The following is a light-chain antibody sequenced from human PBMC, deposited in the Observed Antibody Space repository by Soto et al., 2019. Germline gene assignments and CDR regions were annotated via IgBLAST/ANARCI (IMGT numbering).Light chain of an antibody. Sequence: QSALTQPASVSGSPGQSITISCTGTSSDIGAYNYVSWYQQHPGKAPKLMIYDVTNRPSGVSNRFSGSKSGNTASLTISRLQAEDESNYYCSSSASSGFVLFGGGTKLTVL. CDR2: DVT. V-gene: IGLV2-14*01. CDR3: SSSASSGFVL. CDR1: SSDIGAYNY. J-gene: IGLJ2*01.